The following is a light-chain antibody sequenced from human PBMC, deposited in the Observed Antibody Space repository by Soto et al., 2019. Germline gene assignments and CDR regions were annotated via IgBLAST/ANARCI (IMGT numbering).Light chain of an antibody. J-gene: IGKJ1*01. Sequence: EIVLTQSPGTLSVSPGERATLSCRASQSVSSSLAWYQQKPGQAPRLLIYGASSRATGIPARFSGSGSGTEFTLTINSLQSGDFAVYYCQQYNNWWTFGQGTKV. CDR2: GAS. CDR3: QQYNNWWT. V-gene: IGKV3-15*01. CDR1: QSVSSS.